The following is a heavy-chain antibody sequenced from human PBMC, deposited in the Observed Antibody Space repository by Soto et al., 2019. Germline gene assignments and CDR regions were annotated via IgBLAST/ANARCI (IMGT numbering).Heavy chain of an antibody. CDR1: GFSFSDYS. CDR2: FSAGGDYR. V-gene: IGHV3-23*01. J-gene: IGHJ4*01. CDR3: AREARYDRGVYHYEGIDY. Sequence: EVQLLQSGGGLAQPGGSLTLSCAASGFSFSDYSMNWVRRAPGKGLEWVSAFSAGGDYRHYADSVKGRFTISRDNSKNPLFLQINSLRAENTARYYCAREARYDRGVYHYEGIDYWGQGTLVTVSS. D-gene: IGHD3-22*01.